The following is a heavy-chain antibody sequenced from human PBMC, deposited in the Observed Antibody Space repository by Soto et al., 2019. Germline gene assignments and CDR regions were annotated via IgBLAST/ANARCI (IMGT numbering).Heavy chain of an antibody. Sequence: SETLSLTCTVSGGSISSGDYYWSWIRQPPGKGLEWIGYIYYSGSTYYNPPLKSRVTISVDTSKNQFSLKLSSVTAADTAVYYCARFYAKNWFDPWGQGTLVTVSS. CDR2: IYYSGST. J-gene: IGHJ5*02. D-gene: IGHD2-2*01. V-gene: IGHV4-30-4*01. CDR1: GGSISSGDYY. CDR3: ARFYAKNWFDP.